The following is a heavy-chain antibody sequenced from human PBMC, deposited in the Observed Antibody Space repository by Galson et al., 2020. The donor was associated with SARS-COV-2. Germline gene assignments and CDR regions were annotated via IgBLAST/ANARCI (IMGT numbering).Heavy chain of an antibody. CDR2: MSPSGSTT. V-gene: IGHV3-23*01. CDR3: AKDRDMRTDDFWSGFDS. J-gene: IGHJ4*02. Sequence: GGSLRLSCAASGFTFSSYAMSWVRRAPGKELEWVSIMSPSGSTTYYADSVKGRFTISRDNSKNTLYLQMDSLRAEDTAIYYCAKDRDMRTDDFWSGFDSWGQGTLVTVSS. D-gene: IGHD3-3*01. CDR1: GFTFSSYA.